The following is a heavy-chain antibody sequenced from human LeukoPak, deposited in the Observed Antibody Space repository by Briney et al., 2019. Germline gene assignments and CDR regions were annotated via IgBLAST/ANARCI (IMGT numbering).Heavy chain of an antibody. CDR2: ISVGGGST. CDR3: AKYYHEGSGASPLHY. Sequence: GGSLRLSCAASGFTFTNYGMTWVRQAPGKGLEWVSSISVGGGSTFYADSVRGRFTISRDNSRNTLYLQMNSLRVEDTALYYCAKYYHEGSGASPLHYWGQGTLVTVSS. V-gene: IGHV3-23*01. D-gene: IGHD3-22*01. J-gene: IGHJ4*02. CDR1: GFTFTNYG.